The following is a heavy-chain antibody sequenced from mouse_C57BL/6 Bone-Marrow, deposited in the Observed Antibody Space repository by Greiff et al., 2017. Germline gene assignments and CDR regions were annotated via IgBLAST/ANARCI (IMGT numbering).Heavy chain of an antibody. Sequence: DVKLVESGGGLVKPGGSLKLSCAASGFTFSSYAMSWVRQTPEKRLEWVATISDGGSYTYYPDNVKGRFTISRDNAKNNLYLQMSHLKSEDTAMDYCARDRDYGSSYDAMDYWGQGTSVTVSS. CDR1: GFTFSSYA. V-gene: IGHV5-4*01. J-gene: IGHJ4*01. CDR2: ISDGGSYT. D-gene: IGHD1-1*01. CDR3: ARDRDYGSSYDAMDY.